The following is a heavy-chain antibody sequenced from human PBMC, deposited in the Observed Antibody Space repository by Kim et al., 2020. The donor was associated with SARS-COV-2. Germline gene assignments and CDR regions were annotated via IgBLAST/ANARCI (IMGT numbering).Heavy chain of an antibody. J-gene: IGHJ3*02. D-gene: IGHD6-6*01. CDR1: GGSISSYY. CDR3: ARDRPGPDAFDI. CDR2: IYYSGST. Sequence: SETLSLTCTVSGGSISSYYWSWIRQPPGKGLEWIGYIYYSGSTNYNPSLKSRVTISVDTSKNQFSLKLSSVTAADTAVYYCARDRPGPDAFDIWGQGTMVTVSS. V-gene: IGHV4-59*13.